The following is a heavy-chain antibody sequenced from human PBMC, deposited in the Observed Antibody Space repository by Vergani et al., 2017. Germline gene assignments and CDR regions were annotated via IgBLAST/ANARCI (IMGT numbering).Heavy chain of an antibody. CDR3: ARGEYYYDSSGYWGYFDY. V-gene: IGHV4-39*01. Sequence: QLQLQESGPGLVKPSETLSLTCTVSGGSISSSSYYWGWIRQPPGKGLEWIGSIYYSGSTYYNPSLKSRVTISVDTSKNQFSLKLSSVTAADTAVYYCARGEYYYDSSGYWGYFDYWGQGTLVTVSS. CDR1: GGSISSSSYY. CDR2: IYYSGST. J-gene: IGHJ4*02. D-gene: IGHD3-22*01.